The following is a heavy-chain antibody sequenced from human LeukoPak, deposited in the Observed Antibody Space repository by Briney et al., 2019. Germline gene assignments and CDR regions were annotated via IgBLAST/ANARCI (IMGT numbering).Heavy chain of an antibody. D-gene: IGHD3-9*01. Sequence: ASVKVSCKASGYTFTSYYMHWVRQAPGQGLEWMGIINPSGGSTSYAQKFQGRVTMTRDTSTSTVYMELSSLRSEDTAVYYCARDLPSHYDILTGYYLERNYYYYGMDVWGQGTTVTVSS. CDR1: GYTFTSYY. J-gene: IGHJ6*02. CDR2: INPSGGST. CDR3: ARDLPSHYDILTGYYLERNYYYYGMDV. V-gene: IGHV1-46*01.